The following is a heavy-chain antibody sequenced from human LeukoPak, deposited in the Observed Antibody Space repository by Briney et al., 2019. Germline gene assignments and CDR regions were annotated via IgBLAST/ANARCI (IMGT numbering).Heavy chain of an antibody. Sequence: PSETLSLTCTVSGGSISSSSYYWGWIRQPPGKGLEWIGRIYYSGSTYYNPSLKSRVTISVDTSKNQFSLKLSSGTAADTAVYYCARQDAILWFGELTDVFDIWGQGTMVTVSS. V-gene: IGHV4-39*01. J-gene: IGHJ3*02. CDR3: ARQDAILWFGELTDVFDI. D-gene: IGHD3-10*01. CDR1: GGSISSSSYY. CDR2: IYYSGST.